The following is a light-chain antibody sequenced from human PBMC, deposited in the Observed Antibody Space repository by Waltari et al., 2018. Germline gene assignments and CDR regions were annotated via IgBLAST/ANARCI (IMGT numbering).Light chain of an antibody. CDR1: QSSRRY. CDR2: AAT. V-gene: IGKV1-39*01. CDR3: QQNDSNPLT. Sequence: DIQMTQSPTPRSSSVGDRGTTTRRAQQSSRRYVNWYQQKPGKAPKFLINAATSWQSGVLARFSGSGSGTDFTLTIYDLEPEDFATYYCQQNDSNPLTFGGGTKVEIK. J-gene: IGKJ4*01.